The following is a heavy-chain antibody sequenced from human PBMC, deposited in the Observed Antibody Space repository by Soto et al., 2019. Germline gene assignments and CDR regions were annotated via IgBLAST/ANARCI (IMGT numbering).Heavy chain of an antibody. CDR2: IKQDGSEK. CDR3: AREHRITICGVVITQHNWFDP. D-gene: IGHD3-3*01. J-gene: IGHJ5*02. V-gene: IGHV3-7*01. Sequence: LSCGASEFNSSSYVRSWVLKKKGKGLEWVANIKQDGSEKYYVDSVKGRFTISRDNAKNSLYLQMNSLRAEDTAVYYCAREHRITICGVVITQHNWFDPWGQGTLVTGSS. CDR1: EFNSSSYV.